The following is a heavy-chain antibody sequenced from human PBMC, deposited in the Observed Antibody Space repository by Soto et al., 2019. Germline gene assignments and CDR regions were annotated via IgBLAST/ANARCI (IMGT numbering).Heavy chain of an antibody. CDR3: ARHKDFIWGTYPQDIFLFDL. J-gene: IGHJ4*02. V-gene: IGHV1-18*01. CDR1: GYTFTRYA. CDR2: ISPYKSNR. D-gene: IGHD3-16*02. Sequence: ASVKVSCKATGYTFTRYAISWVRQAPGQGLEWLGWISPYKSNRDQTQTVDSRILLTSDTSTTTAQMELRSLRSDDTAVYYCARHKDFIWGTYPQDIFLFDLWGQGTLVTVSS.